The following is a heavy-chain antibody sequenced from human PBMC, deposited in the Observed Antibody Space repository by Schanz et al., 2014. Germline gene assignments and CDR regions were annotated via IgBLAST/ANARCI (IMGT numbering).Heavy chain of an antibody. Sequence: GGYYWNWLRQHPGKGLEWIGYIYDSGNTYYNPSLKSRVTMSIDTSENQFSLNLRSVTGADTAVYYCARLVGPSFYYGMDVWGQGTTVTVSS. CDR1: GGYY. V-gene: IGHV4-31*02. CDR2: IYDSGNT. J-gene: IGHJ6*02. CDR3: ARLVGPSFYYGMDV. D-gene: IGHD2-15*01.